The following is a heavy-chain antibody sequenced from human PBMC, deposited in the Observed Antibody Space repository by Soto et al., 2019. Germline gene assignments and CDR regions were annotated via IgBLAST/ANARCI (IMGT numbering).Heavy chain of an antibody. J-gene: IGHJ4*02. CDR1: GFTFSPYT. CDR3: ARDVQWLIDY. CDR2: ISGGGNSR. Sequence: EVQLVESGGGLVRPGGSLRLSCAASGFTFSPYTMNWVRQAPGKGLEWVSSISGGGNSRYYADSVKGRFTISRDNAKNSLYLQMNSLRAEDTAVYYCARDVQWLIDYWGQGTLVTVSS. D-gene: IGHD6-19*01. V-gene: IGHV3-21*06.